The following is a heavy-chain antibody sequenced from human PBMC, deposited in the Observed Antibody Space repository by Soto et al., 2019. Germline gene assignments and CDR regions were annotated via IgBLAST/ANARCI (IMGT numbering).Heavy chain of an antibody. Sequence: SETLSLTCTVSGGSISSSSYYWCWIRQPPGKGLEWIGSIYYSGSTYYNPSLKSRVTISVDTSKNQFSLKLSSVTAADTAVYYCARREQLGYFVYWGQGTLVTVSS. CDR3: ARREQLGYFVY. V-gene: IGHV4-39*01. CDR1: GGSISSSSYY. D-gene: IGHD6-6*01. J-gene: IGHJ4*02. CDR2: IYYSGST.